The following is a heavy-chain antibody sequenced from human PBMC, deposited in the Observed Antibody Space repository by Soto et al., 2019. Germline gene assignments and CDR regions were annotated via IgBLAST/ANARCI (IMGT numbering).Heavy chain of an antibody. Sequence: SETLSLTCTVSGGSISSSSYYWGWIRQPPGKGLGWIGSIYYSGSTYYNPSLKSRVTISVDTSKNQFSLKLSSVTAADTAVYYCARHPSRVGQYYYDSSGYLDAFDIWGQGTMVTVSS. CDR3: ARHPSRVGQYYYDSSGYLDAFDI. V-gene: IGHV4-39*01. D-gene: IGHD3-22*01. CDR1: GGSISSSSYY. J-gene: IGHJ3*02. CDR2: IYYSGST.